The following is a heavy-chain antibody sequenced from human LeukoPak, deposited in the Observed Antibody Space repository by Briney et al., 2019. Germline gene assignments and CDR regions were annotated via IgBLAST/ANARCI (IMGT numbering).Heavy chain of an antibody. CDR2: FYYNGRT. CDR3: ARESGMGYSGYDSGFDY. D-gene: IGHD5-12*01. V-gene: IGHV4-31*03. CDR1: GGSISSGTHY. Sequence: SETLSLTCTVSGGSISSGTHYWSWIRQHPGKGLEWIGYFYYNGRTFYNPSLKSRVTISVDTSKNQFSLKLSSVTAADTAVYYCARESGMGYSGYDSGFDYWGQGTLVTVSS. J-gene: IGHJ4*02.